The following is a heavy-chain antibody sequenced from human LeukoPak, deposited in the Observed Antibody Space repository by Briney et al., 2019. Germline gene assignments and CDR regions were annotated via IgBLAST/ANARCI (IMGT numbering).Heavy chain of an antibody. CDR3: VAGCSGGSCYIEYSWFDP. J-gene: IGHJ5*02. Sequence: PSETLSLTCAVSGYSISSGYYWGWIRQPPGKGLEWIVTIYHSGNTYYNPSLKSRVTISEDTSKNQFSLKLSSVTAADTAVYYCVAGCSGGSCYIEYSWFDPWGQGTLVTVSS. CDR1: GYSISSGYY. CDR2: IYHSGNT. V-gene: IGHV4-38-2*01. D-gene: IGHD2-15*01.